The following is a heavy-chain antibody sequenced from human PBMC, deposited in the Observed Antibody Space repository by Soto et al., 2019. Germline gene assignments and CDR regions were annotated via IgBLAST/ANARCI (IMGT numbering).Heavy chain of an antibody. CDR3: ARALVPGSHYDR. CDR1: GYVFSSYA. J-gene: IGHJ4*02. CDR2: INARNGNT. V-gene: IGHV1-3*01. D-gene: IGHD3-22*01. Sequence: ASVKVSCKASGYVFSSYAIHWVRQAPGQRPEWMGRINARNGNTKYSQKFQGRVTITRDTSANTAYVEVSSLTSEDTAVYYCARALVPGSHYDRWGQGTQVNV.